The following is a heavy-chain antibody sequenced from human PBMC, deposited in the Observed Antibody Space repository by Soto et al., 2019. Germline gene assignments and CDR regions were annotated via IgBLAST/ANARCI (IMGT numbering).Heavy chain of an antibody. CDR1: GFTFDNYA. D-gene: IGHD2-2*01. V-gene: IGHV3-9*01. J-gene: IGHJ4*02. CDR2: ISWNSNTI. Sequence: GGSLRLSCAASGFTFDNYAMHWVRQAPGKGLEWVSGISWNSNTIAYADSVKGRFTISRDNAKNSLYLQWSSLKASDTAMYYCARLPQQGYCSSTSCFQYYFDYWGQGTLVTVSS. CDR3: ARLPQQGYCSSTSCFQYYFDY.